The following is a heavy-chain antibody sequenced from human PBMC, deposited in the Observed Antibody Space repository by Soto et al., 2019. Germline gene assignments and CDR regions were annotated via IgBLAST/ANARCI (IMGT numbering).Heavy chain of an antibody. CDR3: VRDLDGSGSYYTDF. D-gene: IGHD3-10*01. CDR2: ISRHNGNT. J-gene: IGHJ4*02. V-gene: IGHV1-18*04. Sequence: QVQLVQSGAEVKKPGASVKVSCKASGYVFISYGISWVRQAPGQGLEWMGWISRHNGNTNYAQKFQGRVIMTTDASSSTAYMELRSLRSDDTAVYYCVRDLDGSGSYYTDFWGQGTLVTVS. CDR1: GYVFISYG.